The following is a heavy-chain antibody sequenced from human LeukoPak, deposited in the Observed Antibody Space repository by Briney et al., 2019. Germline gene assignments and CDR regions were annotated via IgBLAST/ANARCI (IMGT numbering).Heavy chain of an antibody. CDR3: ARNPRRYCSGGSCIWFDP. D-gene: IGHD2-15*01. J-gene: IGHJ5*02. CDR1: DYTFTSYG. V-gene: IGHV1-18*01. Sequence: ASVKVSCKASDYTFTSYGISWVRQAPGQGLEWMGWISAYNGNTNYAQKLQGRVTMTTDTSTSTAYMELRSLRSDDTAVYYCARNPRRYCSGGSCIWFDPWGQGTLVTVSS. CDR2: ISAYNGNT.